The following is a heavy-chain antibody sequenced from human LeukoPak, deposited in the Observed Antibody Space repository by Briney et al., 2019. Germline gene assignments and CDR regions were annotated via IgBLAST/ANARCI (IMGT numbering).Heavy chain of an antibody. D-gene: IGHD3-10*01. CDR3: ARERMVRGVIIGGEFDY. CDR1: GGTFSSYA. Sequence: SVKVSCKASGGTFSSYAISWVRQAPGQGLEWMGGIIPIFGTANYAQKFQGRVTITTDESTSTAYMELSSLRSEDTAVYYCARERMVRGVIIGGEFDYWGQGTLVTVSS. V-gene: IGHV1-69*05. J-gene: IGHJ4*02. CDR2: IIPIFGTA.